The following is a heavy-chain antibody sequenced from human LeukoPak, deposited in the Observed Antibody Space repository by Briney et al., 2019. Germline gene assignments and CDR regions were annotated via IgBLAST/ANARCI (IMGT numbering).Heavy chain of an antibody. J-gene: IGHJ3*02. CDR1: GFTFDDYA. D-gene: IGHD1-26*01. CDR2: ISPDDKTT. CDR3: LTIVETTIDGFDI. Sequence: GRSLRLSCAASGFTFDDYAMHWVRQAPGKGLVWVSRISPDDKTTSYADSVKGRFTISRDDAKKTLYLQMNSLRAEDTAVYYCLTIVETTIDGFDIWGQGAMVTVSS. V-gene: IGHV3-74*01.